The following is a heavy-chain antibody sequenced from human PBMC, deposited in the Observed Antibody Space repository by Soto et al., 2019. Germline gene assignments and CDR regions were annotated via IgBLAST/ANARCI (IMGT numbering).Heavy chain of an antibody. D-gene: IGHD6-6*01. CDR3: ARDGYSSSYYYYYGMDV. CDR2: IVPIFGTA. V-gene: IGHV1-69*13. J-gene: IGHJ6*02. CDR1: GGTFSSYA. Sequence: SVKVSCKASGGTFSSYAISWVRQAPGQGLEWMGGIVPIFGTANYAQKFQGRVTITADESTSTAYMELSSLRSEDTAVYYCARDGYSSSYYYYYGMDVWGQGTTVTVSS.